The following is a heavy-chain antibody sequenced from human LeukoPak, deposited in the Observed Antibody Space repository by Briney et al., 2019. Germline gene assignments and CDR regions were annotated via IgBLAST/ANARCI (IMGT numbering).Heavy chain of an antibody. V-gene: IGHV4-34*01. CDR2: INHSGST. J-gene: IGHJ4*02. CDR3: ARGGIAVVGKAAYFDY. CDR1: GGSFSGYY. Sequence: SSETLSLTCAVYGGSFSGYYWSWIRQPPGKGLEWIGEINHSGSTNYNPSLKSRVTISVDTSKNQFTLKLSSVTAADTAVYYCARGGIAVVGKAAYFDYWGQGTLVTVSS. D-gene: IGHD6-19*01.